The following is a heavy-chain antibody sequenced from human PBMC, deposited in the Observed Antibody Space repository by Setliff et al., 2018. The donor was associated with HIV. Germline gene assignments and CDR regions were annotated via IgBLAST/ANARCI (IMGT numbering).Heavy chain of an antibody. D-gene: IGHD1-20*01. Sequence: RASVKVSCKASGYTLTTYGINWVRQAPGQGLEWMGWISTYNGNTNYAQKFQGRVTMTTDTSSNTAYMELRSLRSDDTAMYYCARDWSSNWTNYFDYWGRGTLVTVSS. CDR2: ISTYNGNT. CDR1: GYTLTTYG. J-gene: IGHJ4*02. V-gene: IGHV1-18*01. CDR3: ARDWSSNWTNYFDY.